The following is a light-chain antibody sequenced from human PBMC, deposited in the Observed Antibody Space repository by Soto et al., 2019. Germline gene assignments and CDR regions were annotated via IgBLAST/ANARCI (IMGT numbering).Light chain of an antibody. CDR1: QSLSNNIY. Sequence: EIVLTQSPGTLSLSPGERATLSCRASQSLSNNIYLAWYQQKPGQAPRLLIYDASNTATGIPARFSGSGSGTDFTLTISSLEPEDFAVYYCQRRSSWQTFGQGTRLEIK. CDR3: QRRSSWQT. J-gene: IGKJ5*01. V-gene: IGKV3D-11*02. CDR2: DAS.